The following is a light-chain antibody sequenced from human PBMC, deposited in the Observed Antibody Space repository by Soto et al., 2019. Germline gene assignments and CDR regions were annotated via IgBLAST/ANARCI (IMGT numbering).Light chain of an antibody. CDR2: LHNDGSH. CDR3: QTWGSGIVV. CDR1: SGHSTYT. V-gene: IGLV4-69*01. J-gene: IGLJ2*01. Sequence: QLVLTQPPSASASVGGSVKLTCTLGSGHSTYTIAWHQQQPTKGPRYLMKLHNDGSHNKGDGIPDRFSGSRSGAEVYLTISSLQSDDEADYYCQTWGSGIVVFGGGTKVTV.